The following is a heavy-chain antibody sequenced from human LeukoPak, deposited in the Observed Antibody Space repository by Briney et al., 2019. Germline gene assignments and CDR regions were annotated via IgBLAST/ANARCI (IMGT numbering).Heavy chain of an antibody. J-gene: IGHJ3*02. V-gene: IGHV5-51*01. D-gene: IGHD3-10*01. Sequence: GESLKTSCKGSGYSFTSYWIGWVRQMPGKGLEWMGIIYPGDSDTRYSPSFQGQVTISADKSISTAYLQWSSLKASDTAMYYCARRRCITMVRGGLEDAFDIWGQGTMVTVSS. CDR1: GYSFTSYW. CDR2: IYPGDSDT. CDR3: ARRRCITMVRGGLEDAFDI.